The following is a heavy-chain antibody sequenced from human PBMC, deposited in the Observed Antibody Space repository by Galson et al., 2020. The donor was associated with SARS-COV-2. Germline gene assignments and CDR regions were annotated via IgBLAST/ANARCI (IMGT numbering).Heavy chain of an antibody. J-gene: IGHJ6*02. Sequence: GGSLRLSCAASGFTFSDYYMSWIRQAPGKGLEWVSYISSSGSTIYYADSVKGRFTISRDNAKNSLYLQMNSLRAEDTAVYYCARDSPGIAVAGRITGGMDVWGQGTTVTVSS. D-gene: IGHD6-19*01. CDR2: ISSSGSTI. V-gene: IGHV3-11*01. CDR1: GFTFSDYY. CDR3: ARDSPGIAVAGRITGGMDV.